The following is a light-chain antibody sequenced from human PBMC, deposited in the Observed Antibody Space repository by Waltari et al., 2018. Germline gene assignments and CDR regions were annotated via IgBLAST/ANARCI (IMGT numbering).Light chain of an antibody. CDR3: QQGDSFPPT. Sequence: DIQMTQSPSSVSASVGDRVIITCRASQVINNWLAWYQQKPGKAPKLLIYSASVLQSGVPSRFSGSGSGTDFTLTISNLQPEDFATYFCQQGDSFPPTFGQGTKVEV. J-gene: IGKJ1*01. V-gene: IGKV1-12*01. CDR2: SAS. CDR1: QVINNW.